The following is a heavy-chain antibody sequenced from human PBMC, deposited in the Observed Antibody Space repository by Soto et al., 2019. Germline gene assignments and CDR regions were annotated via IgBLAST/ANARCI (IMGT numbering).Heavy chain of an antibody. J-gene: IGHJ4*02. CDR1: RFAVSDNY. D-gene: IGHD5-12*01. CDR3: ATRTITLPH. V-gene: IGHV3-66*01. Sequence: EVHLVESGGGLFQPGGSLRLSCAASRFAVSDNYTSWVRQAPGKGLEFVSLIYSGGTTSYADSVKGRFTISRDNSKNTLYLQMNNLRAEDTAVYYCATRTITLPHWGQVTLVTVAS. CDR2: IYSGGTT.